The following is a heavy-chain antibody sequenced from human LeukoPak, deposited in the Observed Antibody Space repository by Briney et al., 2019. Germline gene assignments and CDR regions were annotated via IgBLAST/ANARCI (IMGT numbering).Heavy chain of an antibody. CDR2: IDYGGGSS. D-gene: IGHD6-19*01. CDR1: GFTLSSYE. J-gene: IGHJ4*02. CDR3: ATNSGWYGVS. V-gene: IGHV3-23*01. Sequence: PGGSLRLSCTVSGFTLSSYEMSWIRQAPGKGLEWVSSIDYGGGSSYYADSVKGRFTISREDSKNTLYLQLNSLRAEDTALYYCATNSGWYGVSWGQGTLVTVSS.